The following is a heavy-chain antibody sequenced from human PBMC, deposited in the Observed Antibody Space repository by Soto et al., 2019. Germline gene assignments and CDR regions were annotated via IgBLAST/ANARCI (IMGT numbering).Heavy chain of an antibody. J-gene: IGHJ5*02. CDR2: IYHSGST. Sequence: SETLSLTCAVSGGSISSGGYSWSWIRQPPGKGLEWIGYIYHSGSTYYNPSLKSRVTRSVDRSKNQFSLKLSSVTAADTAAYYCARERDPRWFDPWGQGTLVTVSS. CDR3: ARERDPRWFDP. V-gene: IGHV4-30-2*01. CDR1: GGSISSGGYS.